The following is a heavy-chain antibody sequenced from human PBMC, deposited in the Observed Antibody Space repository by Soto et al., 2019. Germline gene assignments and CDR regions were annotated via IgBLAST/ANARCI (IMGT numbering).Heavy chain of an antibody. J-gene: IGHJ4*02. CDR2: IKEDGSER. CDR3: ARATGADKEDY. D-gene: IGHD3-10*01. V-gene: IGHV3-7*04. Sequence: EVQLVESGGGLVQPGGALRLSCAASGFTFSSYWMSWVRQAPGKGLEWVANIKEDGSERYYVDSVKCRFTISRDNATNSLYLQMNSLRAEDTAVYYCARATGADKEDYWGQGTLVTVSS. CDR1: GFTFSSYW.